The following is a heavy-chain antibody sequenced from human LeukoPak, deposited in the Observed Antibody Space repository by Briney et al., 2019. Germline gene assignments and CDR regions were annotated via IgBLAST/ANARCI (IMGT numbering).Heavy chain of an antibody. V-gene: IGHV3-23*01. CDR2: ITSSGAAT. CDR3: AKDRPNYYGSNGHYYKLNGDC. D-gene: IGHD3-22*01. Sequence: PGGSLRLSXAASGFTFRSYAMSWVRQAPGKGLEWVSSITSSGAATYYADSVKGRFTISRDNSDNTLYLQMNSLRAEDTAVYYCAKDRPNYYGSNGHYYKLNGDCWGQGTLVTVSS. CDR1: GFTFRSYA. J-gene: IGHJ4*02.